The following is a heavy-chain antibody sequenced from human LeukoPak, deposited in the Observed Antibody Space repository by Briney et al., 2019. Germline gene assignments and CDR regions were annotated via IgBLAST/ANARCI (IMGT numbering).Heavy chain of an antibody. D-gene: IGHD4-17*01. CDR3: ARGQGTVTTH. CDR2: INHSGSA. CDR1: GGSFNGYY. Sequence: SETLSLTCAVSGGSFNGYYWTWIRQPPGKGLEWIGEINHSGSANYNPSLMSRVTISLDTSKNHFSLNLSSVTAADTAVYYCARGQGTVTTHWGQGTLVTVSS. V-gene: IGHV4-34*01. J-gene: IGHJ4*02.